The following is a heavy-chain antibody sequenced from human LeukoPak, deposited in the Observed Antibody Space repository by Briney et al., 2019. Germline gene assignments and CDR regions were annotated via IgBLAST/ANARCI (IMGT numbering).Heavy chain of an antibody. CDR1: GYTFTVHY. CDR2: INPNSGGT. D-gene: IGHD5-18*01. CDR3: ARDRYVDTAMVVGMDV. J-gene: IGHJ6*02. Sequence: GASVKVSFKASGYTFTVHYMHWVRQAPGQGLEWMGWINPNSGGTNYAQKFQGRVTMTRDTSISTAYMELSRLRSDDTAVYYCARDRYVDTAMVVGMDVWGQGTTVTVSS. V-gene: IGHV1-2*02.